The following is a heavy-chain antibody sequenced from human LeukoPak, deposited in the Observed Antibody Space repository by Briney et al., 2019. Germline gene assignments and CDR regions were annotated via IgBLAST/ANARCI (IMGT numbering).Heavy chain of an antibody. CDR3: ARDPKYCSSTSCYTRREYYFDY. D-gene: IGHD2-2*02. J-gene: IGHJ4*02. CDR1: GYTFTGYY. CDR2: INPNSGGT. V-gene: IGHV1-2*02. Sequence: ASVKVSCKASGYTFTGYYMHWVRQAPGQGLEWMGWINPNSGGTNYAQKFQGRVAMTRDTSISTAYMELSRLRSDDTAVYYCARDPKYCSSTSCYTRREYYFDYWGQGTLVTVSS.